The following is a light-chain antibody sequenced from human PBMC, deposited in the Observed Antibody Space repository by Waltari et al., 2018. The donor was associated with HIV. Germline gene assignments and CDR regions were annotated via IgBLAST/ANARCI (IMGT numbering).Light chain of an antibody. CDR2: DVD. CDR3: ASFTGDNTLL. V-gene: IGLV2-14*03. J-gene: IGLJ3*02. Sequence: SAVTQPASVSGLPGQSITISCTGADCDFGLVNFVSWYQQHPDKLPRLIVYDVDSRASGISARCSGSKSGHTASLNISGLRAEDEAHYYCASFTGDNTLLFGGGTKVTVL. CDR1: DCDFGLVNF.